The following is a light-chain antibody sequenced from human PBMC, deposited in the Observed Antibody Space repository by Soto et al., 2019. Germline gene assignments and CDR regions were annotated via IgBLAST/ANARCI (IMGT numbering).Light chain of an antibody. V-gene: IGKV1-5*03. CDR3: QQYNSYSWK. J-gene: IGKJ1*01. Sequence: DIQMTQAPSALSASVGDRVTITWRASQSISSWLAWYQQKPGKAPKLLIYKASSLESGVPSRFSGSGSGTEFTLTISSLQPDDFATYYCQQYNSYSWKCGQGTTVDIK. CDR2: KAS. CDR1: QSISSW.